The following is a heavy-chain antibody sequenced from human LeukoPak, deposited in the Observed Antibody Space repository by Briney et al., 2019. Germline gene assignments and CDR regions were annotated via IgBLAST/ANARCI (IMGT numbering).Heavy chain of an antibody. CDR1: GFTFSSYS. Sequence: GGSLRLSCAASGFTFSSYSMNWVRQAPGKGLEWLSYISRSSSSMYYADSVKGRFTISRDNAKNSLYLQMNSLRDEDTAVYYCVRGATVTSPFVYWGQGTLVTVPS. D-gene: IGHD4-17*01. CDR2: ISRSSSSM. J-gene: IGHJ4*02. V-gene: IGHV3-48*02. CDR3: VRGATVTSPFVY.